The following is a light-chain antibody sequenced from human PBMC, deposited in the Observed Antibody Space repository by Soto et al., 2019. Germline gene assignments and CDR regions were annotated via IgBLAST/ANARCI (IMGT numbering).Light chain of an antibody. CDR3: QQYHIWPPWT. V-gene: IGKV3-15*01. CDR2: GAS. CDR1: QSVSSN. J-gene: IGKJ1*01. Sequence: EILLTQSPATLCLSPGERATLSCRASQSVSSNLAWYQQRPGQAPRLVVYGASTRADGIPARFTGSGSGTEFTLTISSLQSEDFAVYYCQQYHIWPPWTSGQGTKVDIK.